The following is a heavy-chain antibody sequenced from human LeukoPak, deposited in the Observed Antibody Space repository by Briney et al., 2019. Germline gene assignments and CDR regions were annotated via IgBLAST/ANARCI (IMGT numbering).Heavy chain of an antibody. CDR3: AKLPDIVLVVYAWYFDL. Sequence: GGSLRLSCAASGFTFSSYAMSWVRQAPGKGLEWVSAISGSGGSTYYADSVKGRFTISRDNSKNTLYLQMNSLRAEDTAVYYCAKLPDIVLVVYAWYFDLWGRGTLVPVSS. CDR1: GFTFSSYA. CDR2: ISGSGGST. D-gene: IGHD2-8*02. J-gene: IGHJ2*01. V-gene: IGHV3-23*01.